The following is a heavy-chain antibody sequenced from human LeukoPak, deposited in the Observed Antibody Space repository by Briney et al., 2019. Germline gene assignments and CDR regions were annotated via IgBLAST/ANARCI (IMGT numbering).Heavy chain of an antibody. CDR2: IGGSDGTT. CDR3: AKGTSPSCYGALDY. Sequence: PGGSLRLSCAASGFTISSYAMSWVRQAPGKGLEWVSVIGGSDGTTYYADSVKGRFTISRDSSKNMLYLQMNNVRAEDTAVYYCAKGTSPSCYGALDYWGQGTLVTVSS. J-gene: IGHJ4*02. CDR1: GFTISSYA. D-gene: IGHD2-2*01. V-gene: IGHV3-23*01.